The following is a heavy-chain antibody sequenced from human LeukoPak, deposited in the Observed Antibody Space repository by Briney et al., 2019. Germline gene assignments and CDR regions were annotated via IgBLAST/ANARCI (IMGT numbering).Heavy chain of an antibody. D-gene: IGHD2-21*01. J-gene: IGHJ4*02. CDR2: ISSSSSYI. Sequence: PGGSLRLSCAASGFTFSSYSMNWVRQAPGKGLDWVSSISSSSSYIYYADSVKGRFTISRDNSKNTLYLQMDSLRGEDTAVYYCAKDFRIGYSAHFDYWGQGALVTVSS. CDR3: AKDFRIGYSAHFDY. CDR1: GFTFSSYS. V-gene: IGHV3-21*04.